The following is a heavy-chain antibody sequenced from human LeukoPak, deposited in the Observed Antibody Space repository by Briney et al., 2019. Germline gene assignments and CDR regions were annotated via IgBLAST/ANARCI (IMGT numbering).Heavy chain of an antibody. CDR2: IYYSGST. J-gene: IGHJ5*02. D-gene: IGHD2-2*01. CDR3: ASCPCTPGWFDP. V-gene: IGHV4-59*01. CDR1: GGSISSYY. Sequence: PSETLSLTCTVSGGSISSYYWSWIRQPPGKGLEWIGYIYYSGSTNYNPSLKSRVTISVDTSKNQFSLKLSSVTAADTAVYYCASCPCTPGWFDPWGQGTLVTVSS.